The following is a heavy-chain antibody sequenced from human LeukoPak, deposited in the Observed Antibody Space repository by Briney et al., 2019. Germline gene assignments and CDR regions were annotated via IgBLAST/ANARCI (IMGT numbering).Heavy chain of an antibody. CDR2: IRQDGSET. CDR3: ARVISAYCGGDCNLDY. CDR1: GFIFSNYW. D-gene: IGHD2-21*02. V-gene: IGHV3-7*03. Sequence: GGSLRLSCAASGFIFSNYWMQWVRQAPGKGLEWVANIRQDGSETYYVDSVKGRFTISRDNAKNSLYLQMNSLRAEDTAVYYCARVISAYCGGDCNLDYWGQGTLVTVSS. J-gene: IGHJ4*02.